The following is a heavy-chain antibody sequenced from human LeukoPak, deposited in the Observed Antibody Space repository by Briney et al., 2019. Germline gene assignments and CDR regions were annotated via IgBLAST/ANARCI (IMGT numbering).Heavy chain of an antibody. V-gene: IGHV3-66*01. CDR2: IYSGGST. J-gene: IGHJ3*02. Sequence: GGSLRLSCAASGFTFSNAWMSWVRQAPGKGLEWVSVIYSGGSTYYADSVKGRFTISRDNAKNSLYLQMNSLRAEDTAVYYCARAGWSYSGAFDIWGQGTMVTVSS. D-gene: IGHD1-26*01. CDR1: GFTFSNAW. CDR3: ARAGWSYSGAFDI.